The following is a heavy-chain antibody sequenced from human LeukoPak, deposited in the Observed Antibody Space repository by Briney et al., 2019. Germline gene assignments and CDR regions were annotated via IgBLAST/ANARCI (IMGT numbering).Heavy chain of an antibody. J-gene: IGHJ5*02. D-gene: IGHD6-6*01. CDR2: ISSSSSYI. CDR1: GFTFSSYS. Sequence: GGSLRLSCAASGFTFSSYSMNWVRQAPGKGLEWVSSISSSSSYIYYADSVKGRFTISRDNAKNSLYLQMNSLRAEDTAVYYCARDRDVEYSSSSDWFDPWGQGTLVTVSS. CDR3: ARDRDVEYSSSSDWFDP. V-gene: IGHV3-21*01.